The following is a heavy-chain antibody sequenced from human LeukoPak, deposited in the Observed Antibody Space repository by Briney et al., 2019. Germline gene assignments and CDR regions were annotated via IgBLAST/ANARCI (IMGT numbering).Heavy chain of an antibody. CDR2: ISWNSGII. J-gene: IGHJ3*02. Sequence: GGSLRLSCEASGFTFDDCAMHWVRQAPGKGLEWVSGISWNSGIIDYADSVKGRFTISRDNSKNTLYLQMNSLRAEDTAVYYCAKDVSDIVDAFDIWGQGTMVTVSS. D-gene: IGHD2-15*01. V-gene: IGHV3-9*01. CDR3: AKDVSDIVDAFDI. CDR1: GFTFDDCA.